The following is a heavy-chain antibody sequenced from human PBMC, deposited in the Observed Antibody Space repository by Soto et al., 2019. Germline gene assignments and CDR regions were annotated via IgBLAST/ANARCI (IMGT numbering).Heavy chain of an antibody. CDR3: ARGVVVVPAAMPGPPTETENYYYYYGMDV. V-gene: IGHV1-2*04. J-gene: IGHJ6*02. CDR2: INPNSGDT. D-gene: IGHD2-2*01. CDR1: GYTFTGYY. Sequence: EALVKVSCKASGYTFTGYYMHWVRQAPGQGLEWMGWINPNSGDTNYAQKFQGWVTMTRDTSIGTAYMELSRLRSDDTAVYYCARGVVVVPAAMPGPPTETENYYYYYGMDVWGQGTTVTVSS.